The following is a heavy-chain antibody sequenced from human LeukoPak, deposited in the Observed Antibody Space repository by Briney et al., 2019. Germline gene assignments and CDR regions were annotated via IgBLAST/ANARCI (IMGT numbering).Heavy chain of an antibody. CDR1: GYTFTSYA. CDR2: INTNTGNP. V-gene: IGHV7-4-1*02. CDR3: ARDPGWRYYDFWSGYLNHDAFDI. J-gene: IGHJ3*02. D-gene: IGHD3-3*01. Sequence: ASVKVSCKASGYTFTSYAMNWVRQAPGQGLEWMGWINTNTGNPTYAQGFTGRFVFSLDTSVSTAYLQISSLKAEDTAVYYCARDPGWRYYDFWSGYLNHDAFDIWGQGTMVTVSS.